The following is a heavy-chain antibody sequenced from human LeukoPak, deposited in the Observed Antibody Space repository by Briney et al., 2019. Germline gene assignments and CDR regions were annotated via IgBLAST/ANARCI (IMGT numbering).Heavy chain of an antibody. Sequence: SETLSLTCTVSGDSISSYYWSWIRQPAGKGLEWIGRIYTSGSTDYNPSLKSRVTMSVDTSENQFSLKLSSVTAADTAVYYCASTVLDSWSGYFHGGFDYWGQGTLVTVSS. J-gene: IGHJ4*02. V-gene: IGHV4-4*07. CDR1: GDSISSYY. CDR3: ASTVLDSWSGYFHGGFDY. CDR2: IYTSGST. D-gene: IGHD3-3*01.